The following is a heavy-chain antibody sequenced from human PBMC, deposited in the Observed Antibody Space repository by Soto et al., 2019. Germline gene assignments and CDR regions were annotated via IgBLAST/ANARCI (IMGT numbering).Heavy chain of an antibody. V-gene: IGHV4-31*03. D-gene: IGHD6-13*01. CDR2: IFYSGST. CDR3: ARKRSSWYFDY. Sequence: QVQLQESGPGLVRPSQTLSLTCTVSGGSIISGGYFWSWIRQHPGKGLEWIGYIFYSGSTHHNPSLKSRVTMSVDTFKNQFSLNLTSVTAADTAIYYCARKRSSWYFDYWGQGTLVTVS. CDR1: GGSIISGGYF. J-gene: IGHJ4*02.